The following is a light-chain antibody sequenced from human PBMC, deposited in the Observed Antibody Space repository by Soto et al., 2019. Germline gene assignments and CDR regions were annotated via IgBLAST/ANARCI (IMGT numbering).Light chain of an antibody. CDR1: SSDIGRSNY. CDR2: DVS. CDR3: FSHTSSGTYV. J-gene: IGLJ1*01. V-gene: IGLV2-14*03. Sequence: QSALTQPASVSGSPGQTITISCTGTSSDIGRSNYVSWYQQHPGKAPNFVIYDVSNRPSGVSNRFSGSKSGNIASLTISGLQAEDEADYYCFSHTSSGTYVFGPGTKLTVL.